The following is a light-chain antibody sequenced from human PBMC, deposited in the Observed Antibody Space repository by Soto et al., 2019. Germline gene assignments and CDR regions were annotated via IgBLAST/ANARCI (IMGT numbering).Light chain of an antibody. J-gene: IGLJ1*01. Sequence: QSALTQPASVSGSPGQPVTISCTGTSSDFGSYNFVSWYQHHPGKVPKVIIYETSKRPSGVSGRFSGSKSGNTASLTISGLQAEDEADYYCFSFTSTHTHVFGSGTKLTVL. CDR1: SSDFGSYNF. V-gene: IGLV2-23*01. CDR2: ETS. CDR3: FSFTSTHTHV.